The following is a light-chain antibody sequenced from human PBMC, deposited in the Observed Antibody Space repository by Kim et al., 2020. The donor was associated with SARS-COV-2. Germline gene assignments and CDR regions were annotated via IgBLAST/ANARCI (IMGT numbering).Light chain of an antibody. Sequence: GQSVTISCTGTSSDVGGYNSVSCYQQHPGKAPKLMIYEVSKRPSGVPDRFSVSKSGNTASLTVSGLQAEDEADYYCSSYAGSNFVVFGGGTQLTVL. V-gene: IGLV2-8*01. CDR2: EVS. CDR1: SSDVGGYNS. CDR3: SSYAGSNFVV. J-gene: IGLJ2*01.